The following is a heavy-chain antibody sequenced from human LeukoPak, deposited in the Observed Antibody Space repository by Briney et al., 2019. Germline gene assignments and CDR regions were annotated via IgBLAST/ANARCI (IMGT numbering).Heavy chain of an antibody. V-gene: IGHV1-2*04. CDR3: ARDNSGYDWPPDDY. CDR1: GYTFTGYY. CDR2: INPNSGGT. J-gene: IGHJ4*02. D-gene: IGHD5-12*01. Sequence: ASVKVSCKASGYTFTGYYMHWVRQAPGQGLEWMGWINPNSGGTNYAQKFQGWVTMTRDTSISTAYMELSRLRSEDTAVYYCARDNSGYDWPPDDYWGQGTLVTVSS.